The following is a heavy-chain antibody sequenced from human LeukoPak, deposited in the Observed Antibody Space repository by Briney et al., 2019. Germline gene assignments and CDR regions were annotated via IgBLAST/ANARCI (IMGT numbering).Heavy chain of an antibody. Sequence: GESLKISCKGSGYSFTSYWIAWVRQVPGKGLEWMGIIYPRVSDTRYSPSFQGQVTISADKSISTAYLQWSSLKASDTAMYYCARRSYYYDSSGYFTGDYFDYWGQGTLVTVSS. V-gene: IGHV5-51*01. D-gene: IGHD3-22*01. CDR2: IYPRVSDT. J-gene: IGHJ4*02. CDR3: ARRSYYYDSSGYFTGDYFDY. CDR1: GYSFTSYW.